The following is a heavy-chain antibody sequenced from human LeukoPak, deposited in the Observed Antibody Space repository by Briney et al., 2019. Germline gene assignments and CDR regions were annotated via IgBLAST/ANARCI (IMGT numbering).Heavy chain of an antibody. Sequence: SETLSLTRTVSGGSISSSSYYWGWIRQPPGKGLEWIGSIYYSGSTYYNPSLKSRVTISVDTSKNQFSLKLSSVTAADTAVYYCARGIMGATKIDYWGQGTLATVSS. D-gene: IGHD1-26*01. CDR3: ARGIMGATKIDY. V-gene: IGHV4-39*07. J-gene: IGHJ4*02. CDR2: IYYSGST. CDR1: GGSISSSSYY.